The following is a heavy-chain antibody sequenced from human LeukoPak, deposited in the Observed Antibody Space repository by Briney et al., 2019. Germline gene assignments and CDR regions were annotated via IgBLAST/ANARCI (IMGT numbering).Heavy chain of an antibody. Sequence: PGGSLRLSCAASGFTFSSYSMNWVRQAPGKGLECVSYISSSSSTIYYADSVKGRFTISRDNAKNSLYLQINSLRAEDTAVYYCARAGYCSGGSCVLNWFDPRGQGTLVTVSS. CDR1: GFTFSSYS. CDR3: ARAGYCSGGSCVLNWFDP. CDR2: ISSSSSTI. D-gene: IGHD2-15*01. J-gene: IGHJ5*02. V-gene: IGHV3-48*01.